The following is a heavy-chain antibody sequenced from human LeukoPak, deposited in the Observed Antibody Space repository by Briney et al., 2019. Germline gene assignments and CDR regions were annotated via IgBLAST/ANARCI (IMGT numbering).Heavy chain of an antibody. CDR2: ISWNSGSI. Sequence: GGSLRLSCAASGFTFDDYAMHWVRRAPGKGLEWVSGISWNSGSIGYADSVKGRFTISRDNAKNYLYLQMNSLRAEDTALYYCAKDIGDYGDYTFDYWGQGALVTVSS. J-gene: IGHJ4*02. V-gene: IGHV3-9*01. D-gene: IGHD4-17*01. CDR1: GFTFDDYA. CDR3: AKDIGDYGDYTFDY.